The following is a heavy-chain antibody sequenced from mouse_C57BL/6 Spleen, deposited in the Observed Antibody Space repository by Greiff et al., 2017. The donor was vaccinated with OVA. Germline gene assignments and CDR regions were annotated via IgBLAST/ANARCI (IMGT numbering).Heavy chain of an antibody. Sequence: VKLMESGPELVKPGASVKISCKASGYAFSSSWMNWVKQRPGKGLEWIGRIYPGDGDTNYNGKFKGKATLTADKSSSTAYMQLSSLTSEDSAVYFCARSYGSSNWYFDVWGTGTTVTVSS. D-gene: IGHD1-1*01. CDR3: ARSYGSSNWYFDV. CDR1: GYAFSSSW. CDR2: IYPGDGDT. V-gene: IGHV1-82*01. J-gene: IGHJ1*03.